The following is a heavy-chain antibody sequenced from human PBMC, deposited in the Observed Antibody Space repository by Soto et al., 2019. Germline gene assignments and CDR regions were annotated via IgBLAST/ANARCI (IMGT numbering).Heavy chain of an antibody. D-gene: IGHD6-19*01. J-gene: IGHJ4*02. CDR2: INHSGST. CDR3: AREAVAGHDY. CDR1: GGSFSGYY. V-gene: IGHV4-34*01. Sequence: SETLSLTCAVYGGSFSGYYWSWIRQPPGKGLEWIGEINHSGSTNYNPSLKSRVTISVDTSKNQFSLKLSSVTAADTAVYYCAREAVAGHDYWGQGTLVTVPQ.